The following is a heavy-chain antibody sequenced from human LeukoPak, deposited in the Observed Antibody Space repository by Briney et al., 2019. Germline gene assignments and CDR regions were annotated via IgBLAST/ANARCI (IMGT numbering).Heavy chain of an antibody. Sequence: SETLSLTCAVYGGSFSGYYWSWIRQPPGKGLEWIGEINHSGSTNYNPSLKSRVTISVDTSKNQFSLKLSSVTAADTAVYYCARHFSGYYDIVTGYYKWRYFDYWGQGALVTVSS. V-gene: IGHV4-34*01. CDR2: INHSGST. CDR1: GGSFSGYY. CDR3: ARHFSGYYDIVTGYYKWRYFDY. D-gene: IGHD3-9*01. J-gene: IGHJ4*02.